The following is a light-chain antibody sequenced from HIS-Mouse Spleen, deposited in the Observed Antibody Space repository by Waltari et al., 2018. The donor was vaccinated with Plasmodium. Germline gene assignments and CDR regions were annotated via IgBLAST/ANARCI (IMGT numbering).Light chain of an antibody. V-gene: IGKV1-33*01. CDR1: QDISNY. Sequence: DIQMTQSPSSLSASVGERVTITCQASQDISNYLHWYQQKPGKAPKLLIYDASNLETGVPSRFSGSGSGTDFTFTISSLQPEDIATYYCQQYDNLPYTFGQGTKLEIK. CDR3: QQYDNLPYT. CDR2: DAS. J-gene: IGKJ2*01.